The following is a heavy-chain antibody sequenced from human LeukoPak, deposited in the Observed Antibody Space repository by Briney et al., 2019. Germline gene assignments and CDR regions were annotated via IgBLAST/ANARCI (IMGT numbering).Heavy chain of an antibody. CDR2: INTDGSSA. CDR3: PSQTGATTTGGYYFDH. Sequence: GGSLRLSCAASGFTFSSYWMYWVRQAPGKGLVWVSRINTDGSSASYAGSVKGRVSISRDNAKNTLDLQMNSLKADATAVYYCPSQTGATTTGGYYFDHWGQGTLVTVSS. D-gene: IGHD1-26*01. V-gene: IGHV3-74*01. J-gene: IGHJ4*02. CDR1: GFTFSSYW.